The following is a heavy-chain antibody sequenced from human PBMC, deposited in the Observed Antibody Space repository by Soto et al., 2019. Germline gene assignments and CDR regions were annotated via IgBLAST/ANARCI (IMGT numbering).Heavy chain of an antibody. D-gene: IGHD3-9*01. Sequence: SGPTLVNPTQTITLTCTFSGFSLSTSGVGVGWIRQPPGKALEWLALIYWDDDKYYSTSLKTRLTISKDTSKNQVVLTMTNMDPVDTATYYCARGIYYDILTRYYFDYWGQGSLVTVSS. CDR3: ARGIYYDILTRYYFDY. CDR1: GFSLSTSGVG. V-gene: IGHV2-70*01. J-gene: IGHJ4*02. CDR2: IYWDDDK.